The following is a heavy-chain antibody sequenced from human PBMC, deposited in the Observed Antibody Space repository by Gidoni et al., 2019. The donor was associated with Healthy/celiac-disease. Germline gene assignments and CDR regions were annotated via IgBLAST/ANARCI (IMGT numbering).Heavy chain of an antibody. V-gene: IGHV4-4*02. CDR1: GGSIRSINW. Sequence: QVQLQESGPGLVKPSGTLSLTCAVSGGSIRSINWWSWVRQPPGKGLEWIGEIYHSGSTNYNPSLKSRVTISVDKSKNQFSLKLSSVTAADTAVYYCARRKGFYDSSGYYYVWYFDLWGRGTLVTVSS. CDR2: IYHSGST. J-gene: IGHJ2*01. D-gene: IGHD3-22*01. CDR3: ARRKGFYDSSGYYYVWYFDL.